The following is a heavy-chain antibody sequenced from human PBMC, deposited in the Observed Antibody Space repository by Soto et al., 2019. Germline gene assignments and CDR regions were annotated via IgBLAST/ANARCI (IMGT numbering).Heavy chain of an antibody. V-gene: IGHV3-48*01. D-gene: IGHD3-10*01. CDR1: GFTFSSYS. J-gene: IGHJ6*03. Sequence: EVQLVESGGGLVQPGGSLRLSCAASGFTFSSYSMNWVRQAPGKGLEWVSYISSSSSTIYYADSVKGRFTISRDNAKNSLYLQMNSLRAEDTAVYYCARARWCGELLYDYYYYMDVWGKGTTVTVSS. CDR2: ISSSSSTI. CDR3: ARARWCGELLYDYYYYMDV.